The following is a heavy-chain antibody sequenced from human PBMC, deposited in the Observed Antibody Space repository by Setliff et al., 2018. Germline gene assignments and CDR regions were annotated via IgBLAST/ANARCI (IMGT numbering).Heavy chain of an antibody. CDR2: IYYSGST. J-gene: IGHJ6*03. Sequence: PSETLSLTCTVSGGSISSGGYYWSWIRQHLGKGLEWIGYIYYSGSTYYNPSLKSRVTISVDTSKNQFSLKLSSVTAADTAVYYCAKDSSGWYRYYNYMDVWGKGTTVTVSS. V-gene: IGHV4-31*03. D-gene: IGHD6-19*01. CDR1: GGSISSGGYY. CDR3: AKDSSGWYRYYNYMDV.